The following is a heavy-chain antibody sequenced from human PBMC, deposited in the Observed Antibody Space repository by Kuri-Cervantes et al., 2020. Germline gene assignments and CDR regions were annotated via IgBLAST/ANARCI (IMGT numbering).Heavy chain of an antibody. J-gene: IGHJ6*02. Sequence: GSLRLSCTVSGGSISSYYWSWIRQPAGKGLEWIGRIYTSGSTNYNPSLKSRVTISVDTSKNQFSLKLSSVAAADTAVYYCARLFSGYDSTYYYYYYGMDVWGQGTTVTVSS. CDR1: GGSISSYY. V-gene: IGHV4-4*07. CDR2: IYTSGST. CDR3: ARLFSGYDSTYYYYYYGMDV. D-gene: IGHD5-12*01.